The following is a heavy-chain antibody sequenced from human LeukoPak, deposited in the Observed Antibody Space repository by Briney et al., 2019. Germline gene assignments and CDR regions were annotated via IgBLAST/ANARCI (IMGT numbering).Heavy chain of an antibody. J-gene: IGHJ4*02. Sequence: GGSLRLSCAASGFTFSSYGMHWVRQASGKGLEWVAVISYDGSNKYYADSVKGRFTISRDNSKNTLYLQMNSLRAEDTAVYYCAKVIAAAADYWGQGTLVTVSS. CDR1: GFTFSSYG. CDR2: ISYDGSNK. D-gene: IGHD6-13*01. V-gene: IGHV3-30*18. CDR3: AKVIAAAADY.